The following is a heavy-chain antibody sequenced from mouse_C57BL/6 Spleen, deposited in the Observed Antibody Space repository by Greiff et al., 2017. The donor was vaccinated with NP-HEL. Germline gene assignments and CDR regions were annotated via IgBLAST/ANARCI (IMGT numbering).Heavy chain of an antibody. CDR1: GYSITSGYY. CDR3: ARITTVPGYFDY. V-gene: IGHV3-6*01. CDR2: ISYDGSN. D-gene: IGHD1-1*01. J-gene: IGHJ2*01. Sequence: EVQLVESGPGLVKPSQSLSLTCSVTGYSITSGYYWNWIRQFPGNKLEWMGYISYDGSNNYNPSLKNRISIPRDTSKNQFFLKLNSVTTEDTATYYCARITTVPGYFDYWGQGTTLTVSS.